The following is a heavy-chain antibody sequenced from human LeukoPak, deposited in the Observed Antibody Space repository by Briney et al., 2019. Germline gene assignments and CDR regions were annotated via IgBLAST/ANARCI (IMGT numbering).Heavy chain of an antibody. Sequence: GGSLRLSCAASGFTFSSYAMNWVRQAPGKGLEWVSAISGSGDSTSYADSVKGRFTISRDIAKNTLYLQMNSLRAEDTGVYYCAKDHYWSIDYWGRGTLVTVSS. V-gene: IGHV3-23*01. D-gene: IGHD3-3*01. CDR2: ISGSGDST. CDR1: GFTFSSYA. CDR3: AKDHYWSIDY. J-gene: IGHJ4*02.